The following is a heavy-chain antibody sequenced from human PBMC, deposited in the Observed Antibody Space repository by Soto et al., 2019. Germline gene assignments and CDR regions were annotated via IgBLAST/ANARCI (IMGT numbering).Heavy chain of an antibody. J-gene: IGHJ4*01. CDR3: ANERSAQNFYC. CDR2: IIPTFGTP. D-gene: IGHD1-1*01. CDR1: GGTFSSHG. Sequence: QVQLVQSGTVVQRRGSSVKVSCQASGGTFSSHGMAWVRQAPGEGLEWMGGIIPTFGTPTYAPKVQGRVTCTACKSTNTACMELSNLRSEYTGVYYCANERSAQNFYCWCDGTRLTVSS. V-gene: IGHV1-69*06.